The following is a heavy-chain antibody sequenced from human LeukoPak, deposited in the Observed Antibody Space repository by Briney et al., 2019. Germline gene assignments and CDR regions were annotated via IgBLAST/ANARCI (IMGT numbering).Heavy chain of an antibody. CDR2: IYSGGST. J-gene: IGHJ6*02. V-gene: IGHV3-66*01. Sequence: GSLRLSCAASGFTVSSNYMSWVRQAPGKGLEWVSVIYSGGSTYYADSVKGRFTISRDNSKNTLYLQMNSLRAEDTAVYYCARDLQTYYYGMDVWGQGTTVTVSS. D-gene: IGHD1-1*01. CDR1: GFTVSSNY. CDR3: ARDLQTYYYGMDV.